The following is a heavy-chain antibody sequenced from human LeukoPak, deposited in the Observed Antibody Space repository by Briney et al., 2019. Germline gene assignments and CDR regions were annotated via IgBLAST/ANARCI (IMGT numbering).Heavy chain of an antibody. Sequence: ASVKVSCKASGYTFTSYYMHWVRQAPGQGLEWMGIINPSGGSTSYAQKFQGRVTMTRDMSTSTVYMELSSLRSEDTAVYYCARSRIVGATEDYYYYYYMDVWGKGTTVTVSS. J-gene: IGHJ6*03. CDR1: GYTFTSYY. D-gene: IGHD1-26*01. CDR3: ARSRIVGATEDYYYYYYMDV. V-gene: IGHV1-46*01. CDR2: INPSGGST.